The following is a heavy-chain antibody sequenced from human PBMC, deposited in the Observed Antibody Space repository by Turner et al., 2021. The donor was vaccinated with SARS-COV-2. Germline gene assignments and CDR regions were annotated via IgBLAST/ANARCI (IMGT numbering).Heavy chain of an antibody. J-gene: IGHJ6*02. Sequence: QVQLVQSGAEVKKPGASVKVSCKVYGYTLTELSMHWVRQAPGKGLEWMGGFDPEDGETIYAHKFQGRVTMTEDTSTDTAYMELSSLRSEDTAVYYCAAGSAVAGTPQFYSYYYGMDVWGQGTTVTVSS. CDR1: GYTLTELS. CDR3: AAGSAVAGTPQFYSYYYGMDV. V-gene: IGHV1-24*01. D-gene: IGHD6-19*01. CDR2: FDPEDGET.